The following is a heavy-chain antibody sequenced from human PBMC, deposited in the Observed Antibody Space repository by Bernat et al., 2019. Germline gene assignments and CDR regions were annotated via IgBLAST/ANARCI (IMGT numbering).Heavy chain of an antibody. Sequence: QLQLQESGPGLVKPSETLSLTCTVSGGSISSSSYYWGWIRQPPGKGLEWIGSIYYSGSTYYNPSLKSRVTISVDTSKNQFSLKLSSVTAADTAVYYCARYGITIFGVVSPLDFWGKGTLVTVSS. D-gene: IGHD3-3*01. CDR2: IYYSGST. CDR3: ARYGITIFGVVSPLDF. V-gene: IGHV4-39*01. CDR1: GGSISSSSYY. J-gene: IGHJ4*02.